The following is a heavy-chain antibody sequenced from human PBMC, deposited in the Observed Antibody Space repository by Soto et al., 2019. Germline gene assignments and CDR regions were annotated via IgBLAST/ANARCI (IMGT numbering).Heavy chain of an antibody. J-gene: IGHJ6*02. D-gene: IGHD6-13*01. Sequence: SETLSLTCAVYGGSFSGYYWSWIRQPPGKGLEWIGEINHSGSTNYNPSLKSQVTISVDTSKNQFSLKLSSVTAADTAVYYCARATAAGTWGIYYYGMDVWGQGTTVTVSS. CDR3: ARATAAGTWGIYYYGMDV. CDR1: GGSFSGYY. CDR2: INHSGST. V-gene: IGHV4-34*01.